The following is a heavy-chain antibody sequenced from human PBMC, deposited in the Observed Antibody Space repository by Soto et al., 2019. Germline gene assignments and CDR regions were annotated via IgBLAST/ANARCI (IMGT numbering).Heavy chain of an antibody. D-gene: IGHD6-19*01. CDR2: ISGSGGST. CDR3: AKDLIAVAGSAADY. J-gene: IGHJ4*02. Sequence: EVQLLESGGGLVQPGGSLRLSCAASGFTFSSYAMSWVRKAPGKGLEWVSAISGSGGSTSYADSVKGRFTISRANSKNRLYLQMNRLRAADTAVYYGAKDLIAVAGSAADYWGQGSLVTVYS. CDR1: GFTFSSYA. V-gene: IGHV3-23*01.